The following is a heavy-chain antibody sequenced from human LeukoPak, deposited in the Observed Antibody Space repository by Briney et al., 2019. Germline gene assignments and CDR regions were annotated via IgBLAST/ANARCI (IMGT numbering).Heavy chain of an antibody. CDR1: GFTFDDYA. J-gene: IGHJ6*02. Sequence: GGSLRLSCAASGFTFDDYAMHWVRQAPGKGLEWVSGISWNSGSIGYADSVKGRFTISRDNSKNTLYLQMNSLRAEDTAVYYCAKDSIIEHYYYYGMDVWGQGTTVTVSS. CDR2: ISWNSGSI. D-gene: IGHD3-16*02. V-gene: IGHV3-9*01. CDR3: AKDSIIEHYYYYGMDV.